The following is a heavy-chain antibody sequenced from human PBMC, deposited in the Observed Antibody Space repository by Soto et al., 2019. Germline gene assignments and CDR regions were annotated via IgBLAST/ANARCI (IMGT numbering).Heavy chain of an antibody. V-gene: IGHV5-10-1*01. D-gene: IGHD1-20*01. CDR2: IDPSDSYT. CDR3: ARRGPITGTPRYDGMDV. Sequence: EPLKSSFKGSGYSFTSYWISCGLQMPGKGLEWRGRIDPSDSYTNYSPSCQGHVTISADKSISTAYLQWSSLKGSDTAMYYCARRGPITGTPRYDGMDVWGXGPTLTVS. CDR1: GYSFTSYW. J-gene: IGHJ6*02.